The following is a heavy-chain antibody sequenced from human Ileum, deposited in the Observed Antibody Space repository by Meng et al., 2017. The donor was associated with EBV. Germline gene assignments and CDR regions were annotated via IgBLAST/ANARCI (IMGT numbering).Heavy chain of an antibody. CDR3: ARGRGYGDYGSLY. CDR2: INHSGST. CDR1: GGSFSGYY. J-gene: IGHJ4*02. V-gene: IGHV4-34*01. D-gene: IGHD4-17*01. Sequence: QVQLQQWGAGLLKPSETMSLTCAVYGGSFSGYYWSWIRQPPGKGLEWIGEINHSGSTNYNPSLKSRVTISVDTSKNQFSLKLSSVTAADTAMYYCARGRGYGDYGSLYWGQGTLVTVSS.